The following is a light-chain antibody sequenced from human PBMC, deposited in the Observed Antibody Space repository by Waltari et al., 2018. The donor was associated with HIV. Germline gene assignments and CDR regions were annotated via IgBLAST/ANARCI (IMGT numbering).Light chain of an antibody. CDR3: AAYAGNNIVI. CDR1: STDIGYFNY. Sequence: QSALTQPHSASGSPGQSATVSCTGPSTDIGYFNYVSWYQHHPGKAPKLLIYDVNKRPSGVPDRFSASKSGATASLTVSGLLAEDEADYYCAAYAGNNIVIFGGGTKVTV. J-gene: IGLJ2*01. CDR2: DVN. V-gene: IGLV2-8*01.